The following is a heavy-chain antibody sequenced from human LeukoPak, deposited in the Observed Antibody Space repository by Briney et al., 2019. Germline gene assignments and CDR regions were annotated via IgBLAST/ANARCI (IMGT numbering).Heavy chain of an antibody. V-gene: IGHV3-23*01. CDR2: LTDSGGTT. J-gene: IGHJ3*02. CDR1: GFAFSSYA. CDR3: AKKRDAFDI. Sequence: GGSLRLSCVASGFAFSSYAMGWVRQAPGKRPEWVSSLTDSGGTTYYVDSVKGRFTISRDNSKNTLYLHMNSLRAEDTAMYYCAKKRDAFDIWGQGTVVAVSS. D-gene: IGHD5-24*01.